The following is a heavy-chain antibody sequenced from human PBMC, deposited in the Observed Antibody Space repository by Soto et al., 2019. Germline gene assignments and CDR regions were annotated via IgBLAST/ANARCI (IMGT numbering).Heavy chain of an antibody. D-gene: IGHD2-8*01. J-gene: IGHJ4*02. Sequence: QLQLQESGPGLVKPSETLSLTCTVSGGSISSSSYYWGWIRQPPGKGLEWIGSIYYSGSTYYNPSLKSRVTISVDTSKNQFSLKLSSVTAADTAVYYCAIVLGYCTNGVCANLDYWGQGTLVTVSS. CDR2: IYYSGST. CDR3: AIVLGYCTNGVCANLDY. V-gene: IGHV4-39*01. CDR1: GGSISSSSYY.